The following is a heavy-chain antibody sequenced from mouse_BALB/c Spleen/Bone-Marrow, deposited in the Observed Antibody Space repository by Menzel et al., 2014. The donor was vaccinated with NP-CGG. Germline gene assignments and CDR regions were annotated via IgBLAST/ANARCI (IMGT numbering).Heavy chain of an antibody. V-gene: IGHV4-1*02. Sequence: EVMLVESGGGLVQPGGPLKLSCAASGFDFSRYWMTWVRQAPGKGLEWIGEINPDSSTINYTPSLKDKFIISRDNAKNTLYLQMSKVRSGDTALYYCARPGYYGYQDVWGAGTTVTVSS. D-gene: IGHD1-2*01. CDR1: GFDFSRYW. J-gene: IGHJ1*01. CDR3: ARPGYYGYQDV. CDR2: INPDSSTI.